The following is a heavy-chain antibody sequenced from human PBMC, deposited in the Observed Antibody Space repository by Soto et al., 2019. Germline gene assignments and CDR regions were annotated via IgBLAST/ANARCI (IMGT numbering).Heavy chain of an antibody. V-gene: IGHV3-30*03. Sequence: GGSLRLSCAASGFTFSSYGMHWVRQAPGKGLEGVAVISYEGSNNNNAESVKGRFTISRDNSKNKLYLQMNSLRAEDTAVYYCAINQWLRGYYYYYGMDVWGQGTTVTVSS. J-gene: IGHJ6*02. CDR1: GFTFSSYG. D-gene: IGHD5-12*01. CDR3: AINQWLRGYYYYYGMDV. CDR2: ISYEGSNN.